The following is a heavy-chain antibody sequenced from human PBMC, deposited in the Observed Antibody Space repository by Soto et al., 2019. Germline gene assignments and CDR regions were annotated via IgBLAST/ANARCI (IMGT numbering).Heavy chain of an antibody. J-gene: IGHJ4*02. CDR3: ARGPRITGTVDY. CDR2: INHSGST. Sequence: ETLSLTCAVYGGSFSGYYWSWIRQPPGKGLEWIGEINHSGSTNYNPSLKSRVTISVDTSKNQFSLKLSSVTAADTAVYYCARGPRITGTVDYWGQGTLVTVSS. CDR1: GGSFSGYY. V-gene: IGHV4-34*01. D-gene: IGHD1-7*01.